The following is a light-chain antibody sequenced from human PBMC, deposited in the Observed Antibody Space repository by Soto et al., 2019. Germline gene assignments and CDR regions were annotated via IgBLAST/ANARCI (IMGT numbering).Light chain of an antibody. CDR2: GAS. CDR1: QSVSNY. Sequence: EVLVTQSPATLSVSPGERATLSCRASQSVSNYLAWYQQKPGQAPRLLIYGASTRATGVPARFSGSGSGTEFTLTISSLQSEDFAVYYCQQYNDWPPRTFGQGTKVEI. V-gene: IGKV3-15*01. CDR3: QQYNDWPPRT. J-gene: IGKJ1*01.